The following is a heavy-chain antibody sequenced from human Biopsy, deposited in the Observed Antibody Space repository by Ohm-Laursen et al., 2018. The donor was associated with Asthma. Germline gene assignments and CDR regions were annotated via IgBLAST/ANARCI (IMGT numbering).Heavy chain of an antibody. CDR1: GVTIRRYY. CDR2: IHYSGST. J-gene: IGHJ4*02. Sequence: SHTLSLPSTVSGVTIRRYYWTWMRPPTGKGWEGIGTIHYSGSTYSNPSLKRRVTISVDTSKKQIYLRLRSVIAADTAVYYCAVYCSGGNCPDHWGQGTLVTVSS. V-gene: IGHV4-59*07. D-gene: IGHD2-15*01. CDR3: AVYCSGGNCPDH.